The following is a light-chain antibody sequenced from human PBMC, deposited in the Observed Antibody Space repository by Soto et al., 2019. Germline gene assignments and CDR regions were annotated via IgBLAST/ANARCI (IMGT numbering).Light chain of an antibody. CDR2: GVS. V-gene: IGLV2-14*01. CDR1: SSDVGGYNY. CDR3: SSYTSSSTLRV. Sequence: QSVLTQPASVSWCPGQSITISCTGTSSDVGGYNYVSWYQQHPGKAPKLMIYGVSNRPSGVSNRFSGSKSGNTASLTISGLQAEDEADYYCSSYTSSSTLRVFGTGTQLTVL. J-gene: IGLJ1*01.